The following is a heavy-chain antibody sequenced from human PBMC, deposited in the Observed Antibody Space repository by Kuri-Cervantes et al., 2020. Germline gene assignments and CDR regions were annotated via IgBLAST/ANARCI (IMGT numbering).Heavy chain of an antibody. CDR3: ARGYRIVND. CDR2: IYYSGST. D-gene: IGHD3-22*01. CDR1: GGSISSYY. J-gene: IGHJ4*02. Sequence: GSLRLSCTVFGGSISSYYWSWIRQPPGKGLEWIGYIYYSGSTNYNPSLKSRVTISVDTSKNQFSLKLSSVTAADTAVYYCARGYRIVNDWGQGTLVTVSS. V-gene: IGHV4-59*01.